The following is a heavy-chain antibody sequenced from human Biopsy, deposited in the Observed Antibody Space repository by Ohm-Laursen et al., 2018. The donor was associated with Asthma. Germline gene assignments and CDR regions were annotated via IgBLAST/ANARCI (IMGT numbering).Heavy chain of an antibody. J-gene: IGHJ4*02. CDR3: ASDFPKDYVRYNFQF. Sequence: ASVKVSCKAPGGTFSNFAISWVRQAPGQGLGWMGGHDHEEGGTVNARRFQGRVTMTEDTSTDTAYVELSSLSSDDTAVYYCASDFPKDYVRYNFQFWGQGTLVTVSS. D-gene: IGHD4-17*01. CDR2: HDHEEGGT. CDR1: GGTFSNFA. V-gene: IGHV1-24*01.